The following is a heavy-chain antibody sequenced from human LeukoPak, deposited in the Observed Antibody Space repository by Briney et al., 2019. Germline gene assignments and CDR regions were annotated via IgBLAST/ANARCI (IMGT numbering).Heavy chain of an antibody. CDR1: GGSVSSGSYY. CDR3: ARTETTYYFDY. Sequence: PSETLSLTCTVSGGSVSSGSYYWRWIRQPPGKGLEWIGYIYYSGSTNYNPSLKSRVTISVDTSKNQFSLKLSSVTAADTAVYYCARTETTYYFDYWGQGTLVTVSS. D-gene: IGHD1-1*01. V-gene: IGHV4-61*01. CDR2: IYYSGST. J-gene: IGHJ4*02.